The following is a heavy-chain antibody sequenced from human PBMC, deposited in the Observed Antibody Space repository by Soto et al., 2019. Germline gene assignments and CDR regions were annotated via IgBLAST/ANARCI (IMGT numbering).Heavy chain of an antibody. CDR2: ISSSGSTI. CDR1: GFTFSDYY. D-gene: IGHD2-15*01. V-gene: IGHV3-11*01. CDR3: ARHGYCGGGSCDWFDP. J-gene: IGHJ5*02. Sequence: PGGSLRLSCAASGFTFSDYYMSWIRQAPGKGLEWVSYISSSGSTIYYADSVKGRFTISRDNANNSLYLQMNSLRLRSVTAADTAIYFCARHGYCGGGSCDWFDPWGQGTLVTVSS.